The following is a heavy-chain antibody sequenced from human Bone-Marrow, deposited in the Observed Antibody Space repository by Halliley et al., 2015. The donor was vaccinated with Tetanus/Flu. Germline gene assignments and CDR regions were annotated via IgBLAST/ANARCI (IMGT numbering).Heavy chain of an antibody. CDR2: VHSSESP. J-gene: IGHJ4*02. V-gene: IGHV4-59*01. CDR3: AQTGWYSIEY. Sequence: KGLEWIGNVHSSESPAYNPSLKSRVTMSLDTSKNQFSLQLNSVTAADTAIYYCAQTGWYSIEYWGQGIQVTVSS. D-gene: IGHD6-19*01.